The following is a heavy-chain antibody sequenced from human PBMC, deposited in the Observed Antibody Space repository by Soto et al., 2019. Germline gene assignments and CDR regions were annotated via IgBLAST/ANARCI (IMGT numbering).Heavy chain of an antibody. D-gene: IGHD2-15*01. CDR1: GYTFTSYG. CDR2: ISAYNGNT. V-gene: IGHV1-18*01. Sequence: GASVKVSCKASGYTFTSYGISWVRQAPGQGLEWMGWISAYNGNTNYAQKLQGRVTMTTDTSTSTAYMELRSLRSDDTAVYYCARALRYCSGGSCYSFDYWGQGTLVTVSS. J-gene: IGHJ4*02. CDR3: ARALRYCSGGSCYSFDY.